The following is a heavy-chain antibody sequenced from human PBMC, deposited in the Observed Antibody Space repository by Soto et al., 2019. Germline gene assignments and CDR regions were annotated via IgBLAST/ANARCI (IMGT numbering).Heavy chain of an antibody. J-gene: IGHJ3*01. CDR1: GFTFSSYA. CDR2: ISGSGGST. D-gene: IGHD2-8*01. V-gene: IGHV3-23*01. Sequence: EVQLLESGGGLVQPGGSLRLSCAASGFTFSSYAMSWVRQAPGKGREWVSAISGSGGSTYYPESVNGRFTISRDNSENALYLQMNSLRAEDTAVYYCAVDCTNGVCYPRFAFDLWGQGTMVTVSS. CDR3: AVDCTNGVCYPRFAFDL.